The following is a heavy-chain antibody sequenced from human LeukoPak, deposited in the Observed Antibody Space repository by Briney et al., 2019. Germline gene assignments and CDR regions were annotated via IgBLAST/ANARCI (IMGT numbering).Heavy chain of an antibody. CDR2: ISTTSSFT. D-gene: IGHD1-1*01. V-gene: IGHV3-11*06. J-gene: IGHJ4*02. Sequence: GESLRLSCAASGFTLSDYYMNWIRQAPGKGLEWVSYISTTSSFTKYADSVKGRFTISRDNANKSLYLQMNSLRAEDTAVYYCARQVGTYDYWGQGTLVTVSS. CDR3: ARQVGTYDY. CDR1: GFTLSDYY.